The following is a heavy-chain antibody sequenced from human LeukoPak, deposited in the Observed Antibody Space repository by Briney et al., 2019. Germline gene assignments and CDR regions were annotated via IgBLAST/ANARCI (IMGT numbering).Heavy chain of an antibody. Sequence: PGGSLRLSCAASTFTFSSYGMHWVRQAPGKGLEWVAFVQYDGNKRYYADSVKGRFTISRDNSKNTLYLQMHSLRPDDTALYYCANTMYSSAWSPFDYWGRGTLVTVSS. J-gene: IGHJ4*02. D-gene: IGHD6-19*01. CDR3: ANTMYSSAWSPFDY. CDR2: VQYDGNKR. CDR1: TFTFSSYG. V-gene: IGHV3-30*02.